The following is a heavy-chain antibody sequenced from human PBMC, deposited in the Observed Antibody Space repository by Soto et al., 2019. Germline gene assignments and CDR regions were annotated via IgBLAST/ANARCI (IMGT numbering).Heavy chain of an antibody. D-gene: IGHD3-3*01. CDR3: ARGNTIFGVVIRSYYYYGMDV. CDR2: IYYSGST. CDR1: GGSISSYY. J-gene: IGHJ6*02. Sequence: PLETLSLTCTVSGGSISSYYWSWIRQPPGKGLEWIGYIYYSGSTNYNPSLKSRVTISVDTSKNQFSLKLSSVTAADTAVYYCARGNTIFGVVIRSYYYYGMDVWGQGTTVTVSS. V-gene: IGHV4-59*01.